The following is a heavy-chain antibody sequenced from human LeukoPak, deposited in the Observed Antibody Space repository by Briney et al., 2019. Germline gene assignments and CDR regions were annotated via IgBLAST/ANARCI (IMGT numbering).Heavy chain of an antibody. Sequence: SQTLCLTCAVSGGSLSRYYWSWIRQPPGRGLEWIGYIYYSGSTNYNPSLKSRVTISVDTSKNQVSLKMSSVAAADTAVYYCARDVPYYMDVGGKGSTVTVS. CDR2: IYYSGST. CDR1: GGSLSRYY. J-gene: IGHJ6*03. V-gene: IGHV4-59*01. CDR3: ARDVPYYMDV.